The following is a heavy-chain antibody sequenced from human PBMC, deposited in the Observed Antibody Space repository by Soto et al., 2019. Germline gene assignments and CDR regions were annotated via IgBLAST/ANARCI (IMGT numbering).Heavy chain of an antibody. Sequence: QVQLVESGGGVVQPGRSLRLSCAASGFTFSSYAMHWVRQAPGKGLEWVAVISYDGSNKYYADSVKGRFTISRDNSKNTLYLQMNSLRAEDTAVYYCARDRAARPYYYGMDVWGQGTTVTVSS. J-gene: IGHJ6*02. CDR1: GFTFSSYA. CDR3: ARDRAARPYYYGMDV. D-gene: IGHD6-6*01. CDR2: ISYDGSNK. V-gene: IGHV3-30-3*01.